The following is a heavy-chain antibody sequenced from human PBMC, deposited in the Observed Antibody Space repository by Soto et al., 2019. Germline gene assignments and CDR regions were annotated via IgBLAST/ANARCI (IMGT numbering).Heavy chain of an antibody. CDR1: GHLFNDHW. CDR2: IFTRDSET. V-gene: IGHV5-51*01. J-gene: IGHJ5*02. Sequence: PGESLKISWKGPGHLFNDHWIGWVRQTPGKGLELMGIIFTRDSETNTSPSFQGHVSFSVDNSINTVYLQWTSLKTTDTGIYFCARGYFDSGHGYDXWGQGTLVTVSX. D-gene: IGHD3-10*01. CDR3: ARGYFDSGHGYDX.